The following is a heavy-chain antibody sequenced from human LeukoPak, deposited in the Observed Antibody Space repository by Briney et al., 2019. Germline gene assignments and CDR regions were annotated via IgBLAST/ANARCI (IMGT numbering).Heavy chain of an antibody. CDR3: ARVRGGSRKYYYYMDV. Sequence: GGSLRLSCAASGFTFSSYWMSWVRQAPGKGLEWVANIRQDGSEKYYVDSVKGRFTISRDNAKNSLYLQMNSLRAEDTAVYYCARVRGGSRKYYYYMDVWGKGTTVTVSS. CDR2: IRQDGSEK. CDR1: GFTFSSYW. J-gene: IGHJ6*03. V-gene: IGHV3-7*01. D-gene: IGHD2-15*01.